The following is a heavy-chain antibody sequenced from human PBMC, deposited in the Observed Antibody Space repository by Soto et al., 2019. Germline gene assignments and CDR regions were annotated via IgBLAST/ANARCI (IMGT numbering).Heavy chain of an antibody. V-gene: IGHV3-23*01. J-gene: IGHJ4*02. CDR3: AKDSRRITMIVVVIADFDY. CDR2: ISGSGGST. CDR1: GFTFSSYA. Sequence: GGSLRLSCAASGFTFSSYAMSWVRQAPGKGLEWVSAISGSGGSTYYADSVKGRFTISRDNSKNTLYLQMNSLRAEDTAVYYCAKDSRRITMIVVVIADFDYWGQGTLVTVSS. D-gene: IGHD3-22*01.